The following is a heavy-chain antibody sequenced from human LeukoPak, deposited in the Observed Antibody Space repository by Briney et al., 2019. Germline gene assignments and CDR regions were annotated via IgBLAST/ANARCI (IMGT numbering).Heavy chain of an antibody. Sequence: GGTLRLSCAASGFTFSRHGIDWVRQAPGKGLEWVSGITPSGSPSYYADSVKGRFTISRDNSKNTVSLQMNSLRAEDTAVYYCAKDDAWGRYKDWGQGTLVTVSS. CDR2: ITPSGSPS. CDR1: GFTFSRHG. D-gene: IGHD3-16*01. CDR3: AKDDAWGRYKD. V-gene: IGHV3-23*01. J-gene: IGHJ1*01.